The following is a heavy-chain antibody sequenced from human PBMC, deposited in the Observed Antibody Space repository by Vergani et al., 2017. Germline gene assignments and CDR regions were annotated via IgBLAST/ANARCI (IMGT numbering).Heavy chain of an antibody. V-gene: IGHV1-69*13. CDR3: ARARGGDYSEYYFDY. D-gene: IGHD4-17*01. J-gene: IGHJ4*02. CDR2: IIPIFGTA. Sequence: QVQLVQSGAEVKKPGSSVKVSCKASGGTFRSYAISWVRQAPGQGLEWMGRIIPIFGTANDAQKFQGRVTITADEPTSTAYMELSSLRSEDTAVYYCARARGGDYSEYYFDYWGQGTLVTVSS. CDR1: GGTFRSYA.